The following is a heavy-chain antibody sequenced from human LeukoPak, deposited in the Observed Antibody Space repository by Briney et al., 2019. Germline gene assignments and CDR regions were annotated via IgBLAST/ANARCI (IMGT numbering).Heavy chain of an antibody. J-gene: IGHJ4*02. V-gene: IGHV4-34*01. D-gene: IGHD3-3*01. Sequence: PSETLSLTCAVYGGSFSGYYWCWFRQPPGKWLELIGEINHSGITNYSPSLKSRVTISVDTSKNQFSLKLSSVTVAHPAVYYFARGLRIFGVVIANYFDYWGQGTLVTVSS. CDR3: ARGLRIFGVVIANYFDY. CDR1: GGSFSGYY. CDR2: INHSGIT.